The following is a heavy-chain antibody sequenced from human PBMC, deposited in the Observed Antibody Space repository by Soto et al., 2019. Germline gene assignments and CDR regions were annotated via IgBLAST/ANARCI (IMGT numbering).Heavy chain of an antibody. CDR3: ARYAAVAGILEY. Sequence: SETLSLTCTVSGASISSRSYKWGWICQPPGKSLEWIGNIFYSGSTYYNPSLKSRVSLSVDTSKNQFSLTLSSVTAADTAVYYCARYAAVAGILEYRGQGTLVTIS. J-gene: IGHJ4*02. CDR2: IFYSGST. D-gene: IGHD6-19*01. V-gene: IGHV4-39*01. CDR1: GASISSRSYK.